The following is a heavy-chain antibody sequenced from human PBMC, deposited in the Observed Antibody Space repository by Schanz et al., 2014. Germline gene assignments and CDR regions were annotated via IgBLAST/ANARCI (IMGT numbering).Heavy chain of an antibody. J-gene: IGHJ4*02. CDR3: ARGRTSTSWFYFDY. Sequence: QVHLVQSGAEVKKPGASVKVSCKASGYIFTSYSMHWVRQAPGQGLEWMGWINPTTGNPGYAQGFTGRFVFSLDTSVTTAYLQINSLKAEDTAVYYCARGRTSTSWFYFDYWGQGTLVTVSS. CDR1: GYIFTSYS. V-gene: IGHV7-4-1*02. CDR2: INPTTGNP. D-gene: IGHD6-13*01.